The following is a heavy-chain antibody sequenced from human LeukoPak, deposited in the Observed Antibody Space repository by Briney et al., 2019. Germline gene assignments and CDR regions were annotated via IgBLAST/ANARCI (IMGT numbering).Heavy chain of an antibody. D-gene: IGHD3-10*02. V-gene: IGHV1-46*01. CDR2: INPSGGST. CDR3: ARSMLGILGFDY. Sequence: ASVKVSCKASGYTFSGYYIHWVRQAPGQGLEWMGIINPSGGSTSYAQKFQGRVTMTRDMSTSTVYMELSSLRSEDTAVYYCARSMLGILGFDYWGQGTLVTVSS. J-gene: IGHJ4*02. CDR1: GYTFSGYY.